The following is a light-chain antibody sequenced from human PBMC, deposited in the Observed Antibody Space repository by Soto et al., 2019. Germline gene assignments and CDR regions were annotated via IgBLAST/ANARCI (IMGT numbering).Light chain of an antibody. CDR1: QTVIRY. J-gene: IGKJ3*01. CDR3: QQSYSTLFT. Sequence: IQMTQFPSSLSAAVGDRVTITCRAGQTVIRYLNWYHQKPGRAPNLLIYAVSNLQSWVPSRFTGSGSGTEFTITISDLQPEDFATDSIQQSYSTLFTFGPGTKVEIK. V-gene: IGKV1-39*01. CDR2: AVS.